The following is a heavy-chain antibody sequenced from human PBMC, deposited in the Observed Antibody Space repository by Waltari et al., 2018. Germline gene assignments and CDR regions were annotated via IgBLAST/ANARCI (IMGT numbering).Heavy chain of an antibody. D-gene: IGHD4-17*01. V-gene: IGHV4-59*13. J-gene: IGHJ6*03. CDR1: GGSISSYY. CDR2: VFYTGTT. CDR3: ARENPYGHTYFYMDV. Sequence: QVQLQESGPRLMRPSETLSPTCAISGGSISSYYWSWVRRLPDKGLEWIGSVFYTGTTSYSPSLKSRVSISVDRSKNQVSLTLTSVTAADTATYYCARENPYGHTYFYMDVWGKGTTVTVSS.